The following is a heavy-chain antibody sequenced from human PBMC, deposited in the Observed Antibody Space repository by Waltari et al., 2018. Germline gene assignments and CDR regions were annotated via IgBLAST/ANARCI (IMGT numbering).Heavy chain of an antibody. D-gene: IGHD3-22*01. V-gene: IGHV1-2*02. CDR3: ARDQYWFERKRYFDL. J-gene: IGHJ2*01. CDR2: INPNSGVT. CDR1: GFIFTVYY. Sequence: VQSGAEVKKPGASVNVSCQASGFIFTVYYIHWLRQAPGQGLEWMGWINPNSGVTNYAQKFQGRVSMTRDTSIATAYMELKRLNSDDTAVYYCARDQYWFERKRYFDLWGRGTQVTVSS.